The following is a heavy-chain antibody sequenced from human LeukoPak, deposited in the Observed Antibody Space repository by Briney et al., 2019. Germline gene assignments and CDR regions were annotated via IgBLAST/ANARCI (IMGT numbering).Heavy chain of an antibody. CDR2: IYDSGST. V-gene: IGHV4-59*01. J-gene: IGHJ5*02. CDR1: GGSIRSYY. CDR3: ARGDSSSWYWFDP. Sequence: SETLSLTCTVSGGSIRSYYWNWIRQPPGKGLESIGYIYDSGSTNYNPSLKSRVTISVDTSKNQFSLKLSSVTAADTAVYYCARGDSSSWYWFDPWGQGTLVTVSS. D-gene: IGHD6-13*01.